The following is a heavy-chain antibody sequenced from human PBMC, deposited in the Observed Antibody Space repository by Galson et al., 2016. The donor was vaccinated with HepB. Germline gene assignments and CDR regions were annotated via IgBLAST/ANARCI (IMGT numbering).Heavy chain of an antibody. Sequence: SVKVSCKASGGTFGSYAISWVRQAPGQGLEWLGGIIPIFGATNYAQKFQGRVIITADESTSTAYMELSSLRSEDTAVYYCARGKEYSHGWLGRWGQGTLVTVSS. CDR3: ARGKEYSHGWLGR. D-gene: IGHD5-18*01. CDR1: GGTFGSYA. CDR2: IIPIFGAT. J-gene: IGHJ4*02. V-gene: IGHV1-69*13.